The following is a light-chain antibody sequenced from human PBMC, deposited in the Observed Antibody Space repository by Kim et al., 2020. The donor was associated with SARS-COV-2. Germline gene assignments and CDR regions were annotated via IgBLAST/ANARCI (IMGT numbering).Light chain of an antibody. CDR2: DVT. Sequence: QPVLTQPASVSGSPGQSITISCTGTSSDIGGYNYVSWYQQYPGKAPKLMIYDVTERPSGISNRFSGSKSGNTASLTISGLQAEDEAHYYCISYIDTNTLVFGGGTQLTVL. J-gene: IGLJ2*01. CDR3: ISYIDTNTLV. CDR1: SSDIGGYNY. V-gene: IGLV2-14*03.